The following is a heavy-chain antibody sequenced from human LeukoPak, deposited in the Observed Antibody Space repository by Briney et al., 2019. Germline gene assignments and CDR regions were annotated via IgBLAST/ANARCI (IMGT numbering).Heavy chain of an antibody. V-gene: IGHV3-23*02. CDR3: AKDRTTDGYNRAKAD. J-gene: IGHJ4*02. Sequence: GASLRLSCAASGFTFSIHATSCVPQTPGTGLEWVSGIGGGAGSRDYGDYVKRRFTISRDHHKNTLDLQMNSLRAEDTAVYYCAKDRTTDGYNRAKADWGEGTLVTVS. CDR2: IGGGAGSR. CDR1: GFTFSIHA. D-gene: IGHD5-24*01.